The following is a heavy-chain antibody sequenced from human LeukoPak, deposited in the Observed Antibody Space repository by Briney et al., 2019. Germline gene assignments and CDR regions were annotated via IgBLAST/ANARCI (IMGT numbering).Heavy chain of an antibody. V-gene: IGHV3-9*03. CDR1: GFTFDDYA. J-gene: IGHJ5*02. CDR2: ISWNSGSI. CDR3: AKGPGAYYYGSGRFAP. D-gene: IGHD3-10*01. Sequence: GGSLRLSCAASGFTFDDYAMHWVRQAPGKGLEWVSGISWNSGSIGYADSVKGRFTISRDNAKNSLYLQMNSLRAEDMALYYCAKGPGAYYYGSGRFAPWGQGTLVTVSS.